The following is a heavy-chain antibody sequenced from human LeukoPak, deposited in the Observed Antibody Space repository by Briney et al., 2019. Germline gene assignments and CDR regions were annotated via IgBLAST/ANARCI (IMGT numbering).Heavy chain of an antibody. CDR1: GGSISSSSYY. CDR2: IYYSGST. Sequence: SETLSLTCTVSGGSISSSSYYWGWIRRPPGKGLEGIGSIYYSGSTYYNPSLKSRVTISVDTSKNQFSLKLSSVTAADTAVYYCARLSLWGQWLGHFDYWGQGTLVTVSS. V-gene: IGHV4-39*01. D-gene: IGHD6-19*01. J-gene: IGHJ4*02. CDR3: ARLSLWGQWLGHFDY.